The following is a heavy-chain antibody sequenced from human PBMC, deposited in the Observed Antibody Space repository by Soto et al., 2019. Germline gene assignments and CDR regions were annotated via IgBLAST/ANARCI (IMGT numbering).Heavy chain of an antibody. J-gene: IGHJ6*02. CDR3: ARERVAVAGFNYYYYGMDV. V-gene: IGHV4-59*01. D-gene: IGHD6-19*01. CDR2: IYYSGST. CDR1: GGSISSYY. Sequence: SETLSLTCTVSGGSISSYYWSWIRQPPGKGLEWIGYIYYSGSTNYNPSLKSRVTISVDTSKNQFSLKLSSVTAADTAVYYCARERVAVAGFNYYYYGMDVWGQGTTVTV.